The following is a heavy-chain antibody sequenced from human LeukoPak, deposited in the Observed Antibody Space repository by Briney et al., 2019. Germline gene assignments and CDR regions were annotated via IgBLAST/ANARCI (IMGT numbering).Heavy chain of an antibody. CDR1: GYAITNFD. J-gene: IGHJ6*02. CDR3: ARWRVGLDV. CDR2: MNPNSGST. Sequence: ASVKVSCKVSGYAITNFDINWVRQATGQGLEWMGWMNPNSGSTGFAQKFQSRVTMTRNTSISTAYLEITALRPEDTAVYYCARWRVGLDVWGQGTTVTVSS. D-gene: IGHD3-3*01. V-gene: IGHV1-8*01.